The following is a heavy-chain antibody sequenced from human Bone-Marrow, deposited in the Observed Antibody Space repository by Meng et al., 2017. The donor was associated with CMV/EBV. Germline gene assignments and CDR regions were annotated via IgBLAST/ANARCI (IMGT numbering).Heavy chain of an antibody. D-gene: IGHD2-2*01. J-gene: IGHJ4*02. V-gene: IGHV4-59*01. Sequence: SETLSLTCTVSGGSISSYYWSWIRQPPGKGLEWIGYIYYSGSTNYNPSLKSRVTISVDTSKNQFSLKLSSVTAADTGVYYCARGIIPAAADFHNWGQGTLVTVSS. CDR3: ARGIIPAAADFHN. CDR2: IYYSGST. CDR1: GGSISSYY.